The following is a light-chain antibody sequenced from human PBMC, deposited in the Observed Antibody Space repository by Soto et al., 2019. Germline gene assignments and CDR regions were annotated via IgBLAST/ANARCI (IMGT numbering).Light chain of an antibody. CDR1: QSVNSN. J-gene: IGKJ5*01. Sequence: EIVMTQSPATLSVSPGERATLSCRASQSVNSNSAWYQQKPGQAPRLLIYRASTRATGIPDRFSGSGSGTEFTLTISSLQPDDFATYFCQQYQTYSTFGQGTRLEIK. V-gene: IGKV3D-15*01. CDR3: QQYQTYST. CDR2: RAS.